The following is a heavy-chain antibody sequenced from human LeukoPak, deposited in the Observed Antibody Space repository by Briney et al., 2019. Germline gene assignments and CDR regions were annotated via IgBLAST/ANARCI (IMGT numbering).Heavy chain of an antibody. D-gene: IGHD2-2*01. CDR1: GYTFTGYY. CDR3: ARDPPRIVVVPAALFDY. Sequence: ASVKVSCKASGYTFTGYYMHWVRQAPGQGHEWMGWINPNSGGTNYAQKFQGRVTMTRDTSISTAYMELSRLRSDDTAVYYCARDPPRIVVVPAALFDYWGQGTLVTVSS. V-gene: IGHV1-2*02. CDR2: INPNSGGT. J-gene: IGHJ4*02.